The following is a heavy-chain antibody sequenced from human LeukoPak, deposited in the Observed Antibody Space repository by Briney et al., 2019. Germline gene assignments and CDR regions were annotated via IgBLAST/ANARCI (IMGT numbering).Heavy chain of an antibody. Sequence: SETLSLTCTVSGGSISSYYWSWIRQPPGKGLEWIGYIYYSGSTNYNPSLKSRVTISVDTSKNQFSLKLSSVTAADTAVYYCARGLKLGYCSSTSCHPPGYFDYWGQGTLVTVSS. CDR3: ARGLKLGYCSSTSCHPPGYFDY. J-gene: IGHJ4*02. CDR1: GGSISSYY. D-gene: IGHD2-2*01. CDR2: IYYSGST. V-gene: IGHV4-59*08.